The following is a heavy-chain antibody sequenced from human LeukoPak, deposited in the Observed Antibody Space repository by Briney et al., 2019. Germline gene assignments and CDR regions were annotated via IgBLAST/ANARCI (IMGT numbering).Heavy chain of an antibody. CDR2: ISSSSSYI. V-gene: IGHV3-21*01. Sequence: GGSLRLSCAASGFTFSSYSMNWVRQAPGKGLEWVSSISSSSSYIYYADSVKGRFTISRDNAKNSLYLQMNSPRAEDTAVYYCARGPYYYDSSGYYYNDYWGQGTLVTVSS. CDR3: ARGPYYYDSSGYYYNDY. J-gene: IGHJ4*02. D-gene: IGHD3-22*01. CDR1: GFTFSSYS.